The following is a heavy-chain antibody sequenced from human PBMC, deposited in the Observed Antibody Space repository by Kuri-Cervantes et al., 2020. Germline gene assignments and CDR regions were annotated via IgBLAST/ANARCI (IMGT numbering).Heavy chain of an antibody. J-gene: IGHJ5*02. V-gene: IGHV3-9*01. Sequence: GGSLRLSCAASGFTFDDYAMHWVRQAPGKGLEWVSGISWNSGSIGYADSVKGRFTISRDNSKNTLYLQMNSLRAEDTAVYYCAKLVLNWFDPWGQGTLVTVSS. CDR2: ISWNSGSI. CDR1: GFTFDDYA. CDR3: AKLVLNWFDP.